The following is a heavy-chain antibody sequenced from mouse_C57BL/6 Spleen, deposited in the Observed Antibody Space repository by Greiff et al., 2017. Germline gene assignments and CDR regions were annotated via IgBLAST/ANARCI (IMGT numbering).Heavy chain of an antibody. V-gene: IGHV5-9-1*02. CDR2: ISSGGDYI. J-gene: IGHJ3*01. Sequence: EVKLMESGEGLVKPGGSLKLSCAASGFTFSSYAMSWVRQTPEKRLEWVAYISSGGDYIYYADTVKGRFTISRDNARNTLYLQMSSLKSEDTAMYYCTRDKEGAWFAYWGQGTLVTVSA. CDR1: GFTFSSYA. CDR3: TRDKEGAWFAY.